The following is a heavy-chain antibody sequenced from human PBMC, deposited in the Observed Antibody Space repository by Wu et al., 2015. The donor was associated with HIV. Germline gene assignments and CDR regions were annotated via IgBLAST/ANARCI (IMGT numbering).Heavy chain of an antibody. CDR3: ARGSTYSCSTTVCPGGYYYIDV. J-gene: IGHJ6*03. V-gene: IGHV1-69*12. CDR2: IIPMFGTP. Sequence: QVQLVQSGAEVKKPGSSVKVSCKASGGTFSNYAISWVRQAPGQGLEWMGGIIPMFGTPNYAQKFQGRVTITADESTTTAYMELSSLRSGDTAVYYCARGSTYSCSTTVCPGGYYYIDVWGKGTTVTVSS. D-gene: IGHD2-2*01. CDR1: GGTFSNYA.